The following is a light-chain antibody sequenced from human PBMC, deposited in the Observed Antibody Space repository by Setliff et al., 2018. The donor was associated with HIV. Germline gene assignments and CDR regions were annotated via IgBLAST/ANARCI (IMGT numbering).Light chain of an antibody. CDR1: SSDVGGYNY. J-gene: IGLJ1*01. Sequence: QSALTQPRSVSGSPGQSVTISCTGTSSDVGGYNYVSWYQQHPGKAPKLMIHDVSKRPSGAPDRFSGSKSGNTASLTISGLQAEDEADYYCCSYAGSYTYVFGTGTKVTVL. CDR2: DVS. V-gene: IGLV2-11*01. CDR3: CSYAGSYTYV.